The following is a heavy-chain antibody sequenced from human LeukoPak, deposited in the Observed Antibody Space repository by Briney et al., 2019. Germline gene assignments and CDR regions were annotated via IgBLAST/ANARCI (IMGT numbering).Heavy chain of an antibody. CDR3: ARTGHIVATIAGEGTFDY. V-gene: IGHV1-69*13. Sequence: SVKVSCKASGGTFSSYAISWVRQAPGQGLEWMGGIIPIFGTANYAQKFQGRVTITADESTSTAYMELSSLRSEDTAVYYCARTGHIVATIAGEGTFDYWGQGTLVTVSS. CDR2: IIPIFGTA. J-gene: IGHJ4*02. CDR1: GGTFSSYA. D-gene: IGHD5-12*01.